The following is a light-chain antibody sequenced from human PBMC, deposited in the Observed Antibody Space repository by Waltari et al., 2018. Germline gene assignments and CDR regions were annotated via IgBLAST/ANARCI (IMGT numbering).Light chain of an antibody. CDR3: QQYSSFST. Sequence: DIQMTQSPSTLSASVGDRVTISCRASQNVGTWLAWYQQKPGKAPKLLLYMAYSLESGVPSRFSGSGSGTEFTLTISSLQPDDFATYSCQQYSSFSTFGQGTKV. V-gene: IGKV1-5*03. CDR1: QNVGTW. J-gene: IGKJ2*01. CDR2: MAY.